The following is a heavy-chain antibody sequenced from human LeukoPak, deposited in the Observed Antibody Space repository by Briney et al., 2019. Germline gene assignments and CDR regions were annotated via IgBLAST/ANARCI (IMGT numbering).Heavy chain of an antibody. CDR3: AKSSYWYSN. V-gene: IGHV3-23*01. J-gene: IGHJ4*02. D-gene: IGHD4-11*01. Sequence: GGSLRLSCAASGFTFSNSAMSWVRQAPGKGLDWVSAISGSGANTYYADSVKGRFTISRDNSKNTLYLQMNSLRAEDTALYYCAKSSYWYSNWGQGTLVTVSS. CDR1: GFTFSNSA. CDR2: ISGSGANT.